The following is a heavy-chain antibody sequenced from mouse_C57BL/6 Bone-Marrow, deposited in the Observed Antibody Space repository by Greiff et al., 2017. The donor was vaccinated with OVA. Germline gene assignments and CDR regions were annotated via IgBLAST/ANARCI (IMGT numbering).Heavy chain of an antibody. J-gene: IGHJ3*01. CDR3: VRENYYGSSPGWFAY. V-gene: IGHV10-3*01. Sequence: EVHLVESGGGLVQPKGSLKLSCAASGFTFNTYAMHWVRQAPGKGLEWVARIRSKSSNYATYYADSVKVRFTISRDDSQSMLYLQMNNLKTEDTAMYYCVRENYYGSSPGWFAYWGQGTLVTVSA. CDR2: IRSKSSNYAT. CDR1: GFTFNTYA. D-gene: IGHD1-1*01.